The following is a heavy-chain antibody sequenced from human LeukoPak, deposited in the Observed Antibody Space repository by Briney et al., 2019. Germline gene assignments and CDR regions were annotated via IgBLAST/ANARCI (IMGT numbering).Heavy chain of an antibody. V-gene: IGHV4-59*08. CDR3: ARLHMQQLDPYYFDY. D-gene: IGHD6-13*01. Sequence: SETLSLTCTVSGASISSYYWSWIRQPPGKGLEWIGYIYYSGSTNYNPSLKSRVTISVDTSKNQFSLKLSSVTAADTAVYYCARLHMQQLDPYYFDYWGQGTLVTVSS. J-gene: IGHJ4*02. CDR1: GASISSYY. CDR2: IYYSGST.